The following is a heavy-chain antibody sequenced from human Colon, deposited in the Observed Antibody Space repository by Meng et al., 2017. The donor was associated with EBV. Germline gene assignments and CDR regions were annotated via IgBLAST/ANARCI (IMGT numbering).Heavy chain of an antibody. V-gene: IGHV4-4*02. CDR3: ARDGGVTHIP. CDR2: IYHNGQT. CDR1: GTSISTSNW. Sequence: LEESGASLVKPSGDLSLPCAVSGTSISTSNWWSWIRQSPGEGLEWIGAIYHNGQTNYNPSLKSRVSMSVDESKNEFSLNLKSVTAADTAVYYCARDGGVTHIPWGQGVLVTVSS. J-gene: IGHJ5*02. D-gene: IGHD2-8*02.